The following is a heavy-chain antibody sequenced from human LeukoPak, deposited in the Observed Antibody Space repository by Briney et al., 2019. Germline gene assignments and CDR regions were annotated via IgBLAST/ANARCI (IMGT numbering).Heavy chain of an antibody. Sequence: GGSLRLSCAASGFTSNNAWMSWVRQAPGKGLEWVGRFKSKTNGGTTDYAAPVKGRFTISRDDSKNTLYLQMNSLKTEDTAVYYCTTGGVTVTTYWGQGTLVTVSS. CDR3: TTGGVTVTTY. CDR1: GFTSNNAW. V-gene: IGHV3-15*01. D-gene: IGHD4-17*01. J-gene: IGHJ4*02. CDR2: FKSKTNGGTT.